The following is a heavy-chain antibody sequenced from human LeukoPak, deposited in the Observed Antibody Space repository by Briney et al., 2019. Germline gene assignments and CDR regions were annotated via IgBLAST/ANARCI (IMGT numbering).Heavy chain of an antibody. D-gene: IGHD4-23*01. CDR3: ARDRPDPYGGITSDFDY. CDR2: IKQDGSEK. J-gene: IGHJ4*02. V-gene: IGHV3-7*01. CDR1: GYTFSSYW. Sequence: PGGSLRLSCAASGYTFSSYWMSWVRQAPGNGLEWVANIKQDGSEKYYVDSVKGRFTISRDNAKNSLYLQMNSLRAEDTAVYYCARDRPDPYGGITSDFDYWGQGTLVTVSS.